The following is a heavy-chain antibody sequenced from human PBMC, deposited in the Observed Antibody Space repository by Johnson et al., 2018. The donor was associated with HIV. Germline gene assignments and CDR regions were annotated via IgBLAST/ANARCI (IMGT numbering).Heavy chain of an antibody. CDR2: IYSGGST. CDR3: ARHHPASDAFDI. V-gene: IGHV3-66*04. CDR1: GFSVSNND. Sequence: VQLVESGGGLVQPGGSLRLSCAASGFSVSNNDMTWVRQAPGKGLEWVSVIYSGGSTYYADSVKGRFTISRDNSKNTLFLQMNSLRAEDTAVYYCARHHPASDAFDIWGQGTMVSVSS. D-gene: IGHD2-2*01. J-gene: IGHJ3*02.